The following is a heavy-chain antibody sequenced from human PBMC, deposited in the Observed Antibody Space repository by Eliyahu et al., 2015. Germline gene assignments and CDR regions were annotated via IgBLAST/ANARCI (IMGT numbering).Heavy chain of an antibody. D-gene: IGHD5-24*01. V-gene: IGHV3-21*01. J-gene: IGHJ4*02. Sequence: EVQLVESGGGLVKPGGSLRLSCAASGFTFXSXSMNWVRQAXGKGLEXVXSISSSSSYIYYADSVKGRFTISRDNAKNSLYLQMNSLRAEDTAVYYCARESLYDGYIYYFDYWGQGTLVTVSS. CDR1: GFTFXSXS. CDR2: ISSSSSYI. CDR3: ARESLYDGYIYYFDY.